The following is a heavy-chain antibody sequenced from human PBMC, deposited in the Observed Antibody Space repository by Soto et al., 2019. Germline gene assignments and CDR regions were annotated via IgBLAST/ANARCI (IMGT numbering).Heavy chain of an antibody. CDR3: AKRPLSILTFDY. CDR2: ISYEGDGK. V-gene: IGHV3-30*18. D-gene: IGHD3-3*01. Sequence: GGSLRLSCAASGFTFSSHGMHWVRQAPGKGLEWVAVISYEGDGKYYADSVRGRFTISRDNSKNMLYLQMNSLKAEDTAVYYCAKRPLSILTFDYWGLGTLVTVSS. CDR1: GFTFSSHG. J-gene: IGHJ4*02.